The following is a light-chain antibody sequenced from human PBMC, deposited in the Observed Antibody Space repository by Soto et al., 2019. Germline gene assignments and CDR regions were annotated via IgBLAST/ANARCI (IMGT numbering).Light chain of an antibody. Sequence: EIVLTQSPATLSLSPGERATLSCRASQSVSSYLAWYQQKPGQAPRLLIYDASNRATGIPARFSGSGSGIDFTLTIRSLEPEDFAVYYCQQRSNWPPWTFGQGTKVEIK. CDR3: QQRSNWPPWT. CDR1: QSVSSY. V-gene: IGKV3-11*01. CDR2: DAS. J-gene: IGKJ1*01.